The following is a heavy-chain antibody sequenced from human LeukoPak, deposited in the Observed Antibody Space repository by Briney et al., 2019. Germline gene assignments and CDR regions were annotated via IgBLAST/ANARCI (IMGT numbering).Heavy chain of an antibody. Sequence: ASVKVSCKASGYTFTSYDINWVRQATGQGLEWMGWMNPNSGNTGYAQKFQGRVTMTRNTSISTAYMELSSLRSEDTAVYYCARIVVAEPGAFDYWGQGTLVTVSS. D-gene: IGHD6-19*01. V-gene: IGHV1-8*01. CDR2: MNPNSGNT. CDR3: ARIVVAEPGAFDY. CDR1: GYTFTSYD. J-gene: IGHJ4*02.